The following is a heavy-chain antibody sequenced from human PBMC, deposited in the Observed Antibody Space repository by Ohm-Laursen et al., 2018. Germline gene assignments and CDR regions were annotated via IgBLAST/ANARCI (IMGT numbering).Heavy chain of an antibody. J-gene: IGHJ6*02. CDR1: GGSISSGGYY. D-gene: IGHD3-22*01. V-gene: IGHV4-31*03. CDR2: IYYSGST. Sequence: TLSLTCTVSGGSISSGGYYWSWIRQHPGKGLEWIGYIYYSGSTYYNPSLKSRVTISVDTSKNQFSLKLSSVTAADTAVYYCARVPYYYDSSGYYWSLYGMDVWGQGTTVTVSS. CDR3: ARVPYYYDSSGYYWSLYGMDV.